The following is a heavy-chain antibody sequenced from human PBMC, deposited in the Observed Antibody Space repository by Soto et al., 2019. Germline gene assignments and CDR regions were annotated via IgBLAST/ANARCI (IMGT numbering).Heavy chain of an antibody. V-gene: IGHV4-4*02. CDR1: GGSISSSNW. J-gene: IGHJ4*02. CDR2: IYHSGST. CDR3: VRSTSGWSYLDY. D-gene: IGHD6-19*01. Sequence: QVQLQESGPGLVKPSGTLSLTCAVSGGSISSSNWWSWVRQPPGKGLEWIGEIYHSGSTNYNPSLQSRVSMSVDKSKNQFSLKLSSVTAADTASYYCVRSTSGWSYLDYWGQGTLVTVSS.